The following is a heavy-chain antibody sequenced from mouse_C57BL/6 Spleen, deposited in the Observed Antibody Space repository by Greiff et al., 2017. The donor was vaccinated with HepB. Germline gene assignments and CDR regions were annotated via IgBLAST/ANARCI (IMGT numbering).Heavy chain of an antibody. V-gene: IGHV5-4*01. CDR1: GFTFSSYA. Sequence: EVMLVESGGGLVKPGGSLKLSCAAYGFTFSSYAMSWVRQTPEKRLEWVATISDGGSYTYYPDNVKGRFTISRDNAKNNLYLQMSHLKSEDTAMYYCARDEDYDGAMDYWGQGTSVTVSS. D-gene: IGHD2-4*01. J-gene: IGHJ4*01. CDR2: ISDGGSYT. CDR3: ARDEDYDGAMDY.